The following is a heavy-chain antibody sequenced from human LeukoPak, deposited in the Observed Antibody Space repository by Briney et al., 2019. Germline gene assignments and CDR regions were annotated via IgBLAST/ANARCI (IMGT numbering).Heavy chain of an antibody. CDR2: IYYSGTT. CDR3: ATPARYYDSSGYFYHY. CDR1: GGSISSSSYY. D-gene: IGHD3-22*01. Sequence: SETLSLTCAVSGGSISSSSYYWAWIRQPPGKGLEWIGSIYYSGTTYYNPSLKSRVTISLDTPKNQFSLKLSSVTAADTAVYYCATPARYYDSSGYFYHYWGQGTLVTVSS. V-gene: IGHV4-39*01. J-gene: IGHJ4*02.